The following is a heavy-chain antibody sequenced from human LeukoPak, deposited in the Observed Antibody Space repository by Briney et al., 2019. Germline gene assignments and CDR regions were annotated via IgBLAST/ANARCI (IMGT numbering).Heavy chain of an antibody. Sequence: SETLSLTCAVSGYSITSSSWWGWIRQPPGKGLEWIGYIYHSGTTYYNPSLRSRVTISGDTSKKQFSLKLSSVTAADTAVYYCVTYYYGSSAPKRNYWGQGILVTVSS. CDR3: VTYYYGSSAPKRNY. D-gene: IGHD3-22*01. CDR1: GYSITSSSW. V-gene: IGHV4-28*01. J-gene: IGHJ4*02. CDR2: IYHSGTT.